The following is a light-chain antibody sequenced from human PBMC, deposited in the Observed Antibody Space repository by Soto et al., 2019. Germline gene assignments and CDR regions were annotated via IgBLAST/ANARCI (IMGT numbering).Light chain of an antibody. Sequence: QLVLTQSPSASASLGASVKLTCTLSSGHSSYAIAWHQQQPEKGPRYLMKLNSDGSHNKGDGIPDRFSGSSSGAERYLTISSLQSEDEADYYCQAWDSSTPVVFGGGTKLTVL. CDR3: QAWDSSTPVV. CDR2: LNSDGSH. J-gene: IGLJ2*01. V-gene: IGLV4-69*01. CDR1: SGHSSYA.